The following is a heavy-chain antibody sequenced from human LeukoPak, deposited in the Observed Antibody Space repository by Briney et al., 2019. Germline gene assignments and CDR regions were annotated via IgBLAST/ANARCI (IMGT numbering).Heavy chain of an antibody. CDR1: GFTFSSYA. CDR2: ISYDGSNK. Sequence: GGSLRLSCAASGFTFSSYAMHWVRQAPGKGLEWVAVISYDGSNKYYADSVKGRFTISRDNSKNTLYLQMNSLRAEDTAVYYCARDRDYYGSGSHYDAFDIWGQGRMVSVSS. D-gene: IGHD3-10*01. V-gene: IGHV3-30*04. CDR3: ARDRDYYGSGSHYDAFDI. J-gene: IGHJ3*02.